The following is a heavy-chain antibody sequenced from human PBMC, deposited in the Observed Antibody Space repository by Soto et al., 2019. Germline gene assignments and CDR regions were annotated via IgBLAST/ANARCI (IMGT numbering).Heavy chain of an antibody. V-gene: IGHV7-4-1*01. CDR1: RSTFTSDA. Sequence: SEEVSVKASRSTFTSDAMTWVRQAPGQGLAWMGWINTNTGNPTYAQGFTGRFVFSLDTSVSTAYLQICSLKAEDTAVYYCARDQRGFAIFGVVTTYYYYYGMDVWGQGTTVTVSS. D-gene: IGHD3-3*01. J-gene: IGHJ6*02. CDR2: INTNTGNP. CDR3: ARDQRGFAIFGVVTTYYYYYGMDV.